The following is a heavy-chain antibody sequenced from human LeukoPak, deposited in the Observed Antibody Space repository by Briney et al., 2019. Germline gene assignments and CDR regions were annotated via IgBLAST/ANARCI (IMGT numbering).Heavy chain of an antibody. CDR2: IHYTGST. CDR3: ARHDFGATRDY. J-gene: IGHJ4*02. V-gene: IGHV4-59*02. Sequence: PSETLSLTCSVSGGSVNSYHWSWIRQPPGKGLAWIGYIHYTGSTNYNPSLKSRVTISLDTSKSQFSLKVNSVTAADTAVYYCARHDFGATRDYWGQGTLVTVSS. CDR1: GGSVNSYH. D-gene: IGHD3/OR15-3a*01.